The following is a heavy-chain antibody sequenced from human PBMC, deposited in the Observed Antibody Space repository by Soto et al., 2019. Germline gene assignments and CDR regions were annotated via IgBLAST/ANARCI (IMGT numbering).Heavy chain of an antibody. CDR1: GFTFSICG. CDR3: ARDASPNTAMGIYYFDQ. J-gene: IGHJ4*02. CDR2: IWNDGSTK. Sequence: QVQLVESGGGVVQPGRSLRLACAASGFTFSICGMHWVRQAPGKGLEWVAVIWNDGSTKYYADSVKGRFTISRDNSKNTLYLQMNSLRVEDTAVYYCARDASPNTAMGIYYFDQWGQGTPVTVSS. D-gene: IGHD5-18*01. V-gene: IGHV3-33*01.